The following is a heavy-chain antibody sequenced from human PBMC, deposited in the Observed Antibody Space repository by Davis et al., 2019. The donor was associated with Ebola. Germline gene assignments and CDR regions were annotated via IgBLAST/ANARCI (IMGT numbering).Heavy chain of an antibody. D-gene: IGHD5-24*01. J-gene: IGHJ6*02. V-gene: IGHV1-69*13. CDR2: IIPIFGTA. CDR3: ARDARAPTSLYYYYGMDV. CDR1: GGTFSSYA. Sequence: SVKVSCKASGGTFSSYALSWVRQAPEQGLDWMGGIIPIFGTANYAQKFQGRVTITADESTSTAYMELSSLRSEDTAVYYCARDARAPTSLYYYYGMDVWGQGTTVTVSS.